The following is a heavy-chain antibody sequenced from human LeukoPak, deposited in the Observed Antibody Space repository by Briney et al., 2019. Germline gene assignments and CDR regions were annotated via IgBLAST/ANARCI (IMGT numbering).Heavy chain of an antibody. CDR3: ARGGFAYYYDSSGYYYFDY. D-gene: IGHD3-22*01. CDR1: GGSISSSNW. V-gene: IGHV4-4*02. CDR2: IYHSGST. Sequence: PSGTLSLTCAVSGGSISSSNWWSWVRQPPGKGLEWIGEIYHSGSTNYNPSLKSRVTISVDKSKNQFSLKLSSVTAADTAVYYCARGGFAYYYDSSGYYYFDYWGQGTLVTVSS. J-gene: IGHJ4*02.